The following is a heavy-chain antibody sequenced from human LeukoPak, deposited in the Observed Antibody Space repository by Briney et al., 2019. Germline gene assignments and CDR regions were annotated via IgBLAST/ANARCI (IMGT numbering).Heavy chain of an antibody. Sequence: PSETLSLTCTVSGGSISSYYWSWIRQPPGKGLEWIGYIYYSGSTNYNPSLKSRVTISVDTSKNQFSLKLSSVTAADTAAYYCAREIRIAAAGYYYYYYMDVWGKGTTVTISS. CDR2: IYYSGST. V-gene: IGHV4-59*01. D-gene: IGHD6-13*01. J-gene: IGHJ6*03. CDR1: GGSISSYY. CDR3: AREIRIAAAGYYYYYYMDV.